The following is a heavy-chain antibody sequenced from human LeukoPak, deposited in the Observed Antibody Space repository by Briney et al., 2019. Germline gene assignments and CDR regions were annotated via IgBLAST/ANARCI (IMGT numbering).Heavy chain of an antibody. CDR1: GFTFTDYF. D-gene: IGHD3-22*01. V-gene: IGHV3-7*01. CDR2: IKHNGGEK. Sequence: PGGSLRLSCVASGFTFTDYFMSWVRQAPGKGLEWVASIKHNGGEKYYVDSVKGRFTISRDNAKNSLYLEMSSLRVEDTAVYYCARDRGWRTSGYYLYHFDYWGQGILVTFAS. J-gene: IGHJ4*02. CDR3: ARDRGWRTSGYYLYHFDY.